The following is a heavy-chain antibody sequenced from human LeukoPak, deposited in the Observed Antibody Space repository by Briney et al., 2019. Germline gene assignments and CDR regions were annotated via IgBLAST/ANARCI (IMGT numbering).Heavy chain of an antibody. CDR3: ARSHIVVVPAAISYYYYYGMDV. CDR2: IIPIFGTT. Sequence: SVKVSCKASGGTFSSYAISWVRQAPGQGLEWMGGIIPIFGTTNSAQKFQGRVTITADESTSTAYMELSSLRSEDTAVYHCARSHIVVVPAAISYYYYYGMDVWGKGTTVTVS. J-gene: IGHJ6*04. CDR1: GGTFSSYA. V-gene: IGHV1-69*13. D-gene: IGHD2-2*01.